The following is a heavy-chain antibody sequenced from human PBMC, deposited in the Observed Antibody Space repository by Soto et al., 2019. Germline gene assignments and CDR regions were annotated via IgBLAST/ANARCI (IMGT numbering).Heavy chain of an antibody. CDR2: ISGSGGST. CDR3: AKEGSGSRYAFDV. J-gene: IGHJ3*01. CDR1: GFTFSSYA. Sequence: EVQLLESGGGLVQPGGSLRLSCAASGFTFSSYAMSWVRQAPGKGLEWVSAISGSGGSTYYADSVKGRFTISRDNSKNTLSLQMSGLSSEDTAVYYCAKEGSGSRYAFDVWGQGTMVTVSS. D-gene: IGHD1-26*01. V-gene: IGHV3-23*01.